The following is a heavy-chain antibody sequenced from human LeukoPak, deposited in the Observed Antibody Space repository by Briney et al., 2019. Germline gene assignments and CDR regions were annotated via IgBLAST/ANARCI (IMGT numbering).Heavy chain of an antibody. V-gene: IGHV3-74*01. J-gene: IGHJ5*02. CDR2: INTDGSRI. D-gene: IGHD3-22*01. CDR1: GFTFSNYW. Sequence: GVSLRLSCAASGFTFSNYWMHWVRQAPGKGLVWVSRINTDGSRITYADSVKGRFTISRDNAMNTVYLQMNSLRAEDTAVYYCARVLSGSWDWFDPWGQGTLVTVSS. CDR3: ARVLSGSWDWFDP.